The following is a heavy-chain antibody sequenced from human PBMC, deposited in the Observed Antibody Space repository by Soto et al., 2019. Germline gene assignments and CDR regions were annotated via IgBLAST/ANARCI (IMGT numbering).Heavy chain of an antibody. Sequence: GGSLRLSCAASGFTFSSYWMSWVRQAPGKGLEWVANIKQDGSEKYYVNSVKGRFTISRDNATNSLYLQMNSLRAEDTAVYYCARETFTICGVVIYYYYYYMDVWGKGTTVTVSS. D-gene: IGHD3-3*01. J-gene: IGHJ6*03. CDR1: GFTFSSYW. CDR3: ARETFTICGVVIYYYYYYMDV. CDR2: IKQDGSEK. V-gene: IGHV3-7*01.